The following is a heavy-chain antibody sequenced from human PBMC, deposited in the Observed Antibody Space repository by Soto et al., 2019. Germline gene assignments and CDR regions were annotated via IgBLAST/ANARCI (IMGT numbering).Heavy chain of an antibody. CDR2: IFSNDEK. J-gene: IGHJ4*02. CDR3: ARMKTDFWSGYYIDY. Sequence: SGPTLVNPTDTLTLTFTFSGFSLSNARMGVSWIRQPPGKALEWLAHIFSNDEKSYSTSLKSRLTISKDTSKSQVVLTMTNMDPVDTATYFCARMKTDFWSGYYIDYWGQGTLVSVSS. CDR1: GFSLSNARMG. D-gene: IGHD3-3*01. V-gene: IGHV2-26*01.